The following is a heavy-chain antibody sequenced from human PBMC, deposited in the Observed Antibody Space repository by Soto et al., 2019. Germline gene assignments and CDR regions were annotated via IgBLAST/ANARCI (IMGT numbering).Heavy chain of an antibody. Sequence: QVQLVQSGAEVKRPGSSVKVSCKASGDTFNFYSINWVRQAPGLGLAWMGRVNPIVSMSNYAQRFQGRVTMTADKSTGTAYMELSGLRSEDTAIYYCATSYGSGYRAFDYWGQGALVTVSS. CDR1: GDTFNFYS. CDR2: VNPIVSMS. CDR3: ATSYGSGYRAFDY. V-gene: IGHV1-69*04. J-gene: IGHJ4*02. D-gene: IGHD3-10*01.